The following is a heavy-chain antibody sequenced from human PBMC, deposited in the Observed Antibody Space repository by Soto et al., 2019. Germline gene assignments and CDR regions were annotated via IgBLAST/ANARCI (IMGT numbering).Heavy chain of an antibody. CDR1: GYSFSSYW. J-gene: IGHJ6*02. CDR3: ARQDETSREDYYGMDV. Sequence: LKISCKGSGYSFSSYWITWVRQLPGKGLEWMGRIDPSDSYTNYNPSFQGHVTISVDKSISTAYLQWNSLKASDSAMYYCARQDETSREDYYGMDVWGQGTTVTVSS. CDR2: IDPSDSYT. V-gene: IGHV5-10-1*01.